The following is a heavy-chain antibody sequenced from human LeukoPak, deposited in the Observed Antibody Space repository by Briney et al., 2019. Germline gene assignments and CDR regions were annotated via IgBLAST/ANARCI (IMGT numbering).Heavy chain of an antibody. Sequence: SVKVSCKASGGTFSSYAISWVRQAPGQGLEWMGGIIPIFGTANYAQKFQGRVTITTDESTSTAYMELSSLRSEDTAVYYCARGRSYSNYFDYWGQGTLVTVSS. CDR1: GGTFSSYA. D-gene: IGHD1-26*01. J-gene: IGHJ4*02. CDR3: ARGRSYSNYFDY. V-gene: IGHV1-69*05. CDR2: IIPIFGTA.